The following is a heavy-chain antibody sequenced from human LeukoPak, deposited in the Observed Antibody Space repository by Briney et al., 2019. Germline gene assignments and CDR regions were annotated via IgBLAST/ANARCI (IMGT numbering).Heavy chain of an antibody. J-gene: IGHJ4*02. CDR3: ATGSGSYYDS. D-gene: IGHD6-19*01. CDR2: INGDGSST. V-gene: IGHV3-74*01. Sequence: GGSLRLSCSASIFTFSTYWMHWVRQAPGKGLVWVSRINGDGSSTIYADPVRGRFTISRDNAKNMVYLQMNSLTAEDTAVYYCATGSGSYYDSWGQGTRVTVSS. CDR1: IFTFSTYW.